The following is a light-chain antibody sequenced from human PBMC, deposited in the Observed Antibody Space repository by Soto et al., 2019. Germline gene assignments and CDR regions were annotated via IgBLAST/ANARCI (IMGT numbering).Light chain of an antibody. CDR1: QSVSNN. V-gene: IGKV3-15*01. CDR3: QQYASWPLT. J-gene: IGKJ4*01. CDR2: GAS. Sequence: EIVMTQSPATLSVSPGERATLSCRASQSVSNNLAWYQQKPGQAPRLLIYGASTRATDIPVRFSGSGSGAAFTLTISSLQSEDLAVYFCQQYASWPLTFGGGTEVEI.